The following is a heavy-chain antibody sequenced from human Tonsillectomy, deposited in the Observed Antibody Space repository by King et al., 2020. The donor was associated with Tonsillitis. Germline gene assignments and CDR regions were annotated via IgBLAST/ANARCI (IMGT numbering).Heavy chain of an antibody. D-gene: IGHD3-22*01. CDR1: GGTFSSYA. V-gene: IGHV1-69*01. J-gene: IGHJ4*02. Sequence: VQLVESGAEVKKPGSSVKVSCKASGGTFSSYAISWVRQAPGQGLEWMGGIIPIFGTANYAQKFQGRVTITADESTSTAYMELSSLRSEDTAVYYCARTPPYYYDSSGYYFAYWGQGTLVTVSS. CDR3: ARTPPYYYDSSGYYFAY. CDR2: IIPIFGTA.